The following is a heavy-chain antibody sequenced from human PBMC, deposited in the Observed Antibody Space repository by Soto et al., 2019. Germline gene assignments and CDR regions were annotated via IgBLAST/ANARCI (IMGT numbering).Heavy chain of an antibody. CDR3: ARWVRGYIFEY. Sequence: PSETLSLTCAVYGGSFSGYFWSWIRQPPGRGLEWIGEINHSGSTSYNPSLQSRVTISVDTSKSQFSLKLTSVTAADTAVYYCARWVRGYIFEYWGQGALVTVSS. CDR1: GGSFSGYF. J-gene: IGHJ4*02. D-gene: IGHD3-10*01. V-gene: IGHV4-34*01. CDR2: INHSGST.